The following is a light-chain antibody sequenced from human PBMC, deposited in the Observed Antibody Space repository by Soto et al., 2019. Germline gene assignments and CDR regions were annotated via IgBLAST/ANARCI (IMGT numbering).Light chain of an antibody. CDR3: QEYNSYSGT. J-gene: IGKJ1*01. CDR1: QSISNW. CDR2: EAS. V-gene: IGKV1-5*03. Sequence: DIQMTQSPATLSASVGDSVTITCRASQSISNWLAWYQLKPGKAPKLLIHEASNLQSGVPSRFSGSGSGTKFTLTISSLQPDDFATYYCQEYNSYSGTFGQGTKVDIK.